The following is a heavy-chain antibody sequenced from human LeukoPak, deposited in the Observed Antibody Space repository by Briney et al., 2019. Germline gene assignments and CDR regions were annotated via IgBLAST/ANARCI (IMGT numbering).Heavy chain of an antibody. CDR3: ARDSGPYYYDSSGYYYDPLFFFDY. V-gene: IGHV3-33*08. Sequence: GGSLRLSCAASGFTVSSNYMSWVRQAPGKGLEWVAVIWYDGSNKYYADSVKGRFTISRDNSKNTLYLQMNSLRAEDTAVYYCARDSGPYYYDSSGYYYDPLFFFDYWGQGTLVTVSS. J-gene: IGHJ4*02. CDR1: GFTVSSNY. D-gene: IGHD3-22*01. CDR2: IWYDGSNK.